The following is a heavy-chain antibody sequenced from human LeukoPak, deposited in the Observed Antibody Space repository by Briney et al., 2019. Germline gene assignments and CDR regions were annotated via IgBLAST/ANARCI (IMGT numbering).Heavy chain of an antibody. CDR1: GYSISSGYY. J-gene: IGHJ6*02. V-gene: IGHV4-38-2*02. Sequence: SETLSLTCAVSGYSISSGYYWGWIRQPPGKGLEWIGSIYHSGSTYYNPSLKSRVTISVDTSKNQFSLKLSSVTAADTAVYYCVRDFWQKRDRQWYYYGLDVWGQGTTVTVSS. D-gene: IGHD6-19*01. CDR3: VRDFWQKRDRQWYYYGLDV. CDR2: IYHSGST.